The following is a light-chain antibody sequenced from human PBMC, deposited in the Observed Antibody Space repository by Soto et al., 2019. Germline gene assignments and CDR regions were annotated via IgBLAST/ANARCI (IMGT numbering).Light chain of an antibody. CDR2: DVN. CDR1: SSDIGAYNF. CDR3: TPWTTSTTMI. J-gene: IGLJ2*01. Sequence: QSVLTQPASVSGSPGQAITISCTGTSSDIGAYNFVSWYQQHPGKAPKLMLYDVNIRPSGVSNRFSGSKSGNTASLTISGLQAEDEADDYCTPWTTSTTMIFGGGTKVTVL. V-gene: IGLV2-14*03.